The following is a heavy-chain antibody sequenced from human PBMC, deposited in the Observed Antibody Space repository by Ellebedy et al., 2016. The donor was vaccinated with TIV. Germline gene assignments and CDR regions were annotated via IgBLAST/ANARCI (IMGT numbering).Heavy chain of an antibody. CDR2: TSGSGGSI. CDR3: AKSDDFWSGLIDY. Sequence: GGSLRLSXAASGFTFSSYAMNWVRQAPGKGLEWVSLTSGSGGSIHYADSVKGRFTISRDNSKNTLYLQVNSLRAEDTAVYYCAKSDDFWSGLIDYWGQGTLVTVSS. J-gene: IGHJ4*02. CDR1: GFTFSSYA. D-gene: IGHD3-3*01. V-gene: IGHV3-23*01.